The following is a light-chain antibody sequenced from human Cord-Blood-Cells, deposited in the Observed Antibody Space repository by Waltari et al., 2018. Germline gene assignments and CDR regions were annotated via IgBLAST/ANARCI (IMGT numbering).Light chain of an antibody. V-gene: IGLV2-11*01. Sequence: QSALTQPRSLSGSPGQSVPISCTGTSSDVGGHNYGSWYQQHPGNAPKLLIYDVSKRPSGVPDRFSGSKSGNTASLTISGLQAEDEADYYCCSYEGSYVFGTGTKVTVL. CDR2: DVS. CDR3: CSYEGSYV. CDR1: SSDVGGHNY. J-gene: IGLJ1*01.